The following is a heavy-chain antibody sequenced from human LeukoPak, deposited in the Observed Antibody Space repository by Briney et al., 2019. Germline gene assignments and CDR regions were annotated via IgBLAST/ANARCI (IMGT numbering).Heavy chain of an antibody. D-gene: IGHD2-8*01. Sequence: ASVKVSCKASGYSFTNYGISWVLQAPGQGLEWMGWISPYNGNTNYAQKFQGRVTVTTDTSTSTAYMELRSLRSDDTAVYYCTRTVLDCTNGVCYDYWGQGTLVTVSS. V-gene: IGHV1-18*01. CDR2: ISPYNGNT. CDR1: GYSFTNYG. CDR3: TRTVLDCTNGVCYDY. J-gene: IGHJ4*02.